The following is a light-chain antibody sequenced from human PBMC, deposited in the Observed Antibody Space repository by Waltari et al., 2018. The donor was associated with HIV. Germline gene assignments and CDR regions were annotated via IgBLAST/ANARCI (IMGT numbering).Light chain of an antibody. V-gene: IGKV1-5*03. CDR2: QAS. CDR3: QQYHTFLT. CDR1: QSVGSY. Sequence: DIHIAQSPSTLAASVGDRVTITCRASQSVGSYLAWYQRKPGKAPKLLIYQASSLERGVTSRFSASGSGTYFTLTITSLQPDDFATYYCQQYHTFLTFGQGTDLE. J-gene: IGKJ2*01.